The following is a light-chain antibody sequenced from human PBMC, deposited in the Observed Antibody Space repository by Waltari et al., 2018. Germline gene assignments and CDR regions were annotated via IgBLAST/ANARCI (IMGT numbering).Light chain of an antibody. Sequence: EIVLTQSPATLSLSPGERATLSCRASQSISISLAWYQQKPGQAPRLLIYDASNRATDIPARFSGSGSGTDFTLSISSLEPEDFAIYYCQQRRNWPLTFGGGTKVEIK. CDR3: QQRRNWPLT. J-gene: IGKJ4*01. CDR2: DAS. CDR1: QSISIS. V-gene: IGKV3-11*01.